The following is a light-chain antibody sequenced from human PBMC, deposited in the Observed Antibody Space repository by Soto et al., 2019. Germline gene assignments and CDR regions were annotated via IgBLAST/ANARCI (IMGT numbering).Light chain of an antibody. CDR2: WAS. V-gene: IGKV4-1*01. CDR3: QQYYATPFT. Sequence: DIVMTQSPASLAVSLGERATINCKSSQSVLYSSNSKNYLAWYRQKPGQPPQLLIYWASTRQSGVPDRFSGSGSGPDFTLTLSSLLAEDVAVYYCQQYYATPFTFGPGTKVDIK. J-gene: IGKJ3*01. CDR1: QSVLYSSNSKNY.